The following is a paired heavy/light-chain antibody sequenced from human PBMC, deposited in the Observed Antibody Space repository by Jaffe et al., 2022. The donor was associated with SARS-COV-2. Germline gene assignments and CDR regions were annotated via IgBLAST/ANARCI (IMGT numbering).Light chain of an antibody. CDR3: QQRSSWLT. Sequence: IVLTQSPATLSLSPGERATLSCRASQSVSDYLAWYQQKPGQAPRLLIYDASNRATGIPARFSGSGSGTDFTLTISSLEPEDFAVYYCQQRSSWLTFGGGTTVEVK. V-gene: IGKV3-11*01. CDR1: QSVSDY. J-gene: IGKJ4*01. CDR2: DAS.
Heavy chain of an antibody. D-gene: IGHD1-26*01. V-gene: IGHV3-64*01. J-gene: IGHJ2*01. CDR3: ARDGYSGSSGHWYFDL. CDR2: ISTDGGST. CDR1: GFTFSDYA. Sequence: EVQLVESGGGLVQPGGSLRLSCAASGFTFSDYAMHWVRQAPGKGLEYVSVISTDGGSTNYAKSVKGRFTISRDNSKNTLFLQMRSLRAEDMAVYYCARDGYSGSSGHWYFDLWGRGTLVTVSS.